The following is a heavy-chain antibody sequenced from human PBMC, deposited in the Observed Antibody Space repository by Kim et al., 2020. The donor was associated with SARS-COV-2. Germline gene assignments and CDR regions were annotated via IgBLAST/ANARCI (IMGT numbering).Heavy chain of an antibody. CDR3: ARGRYYYDSSGYYYGHLIVYYFDY. J-gene: IGHJ4*02. V-gene: IGHV4-34*01. Sequence: SETLSLTCAVYGGSFSGYYWSWIRQPPGKGLEWIGEINHSGSTNYNPSLKSRVTISVDTSKNQFSLKLSSVTAADTAVYYCARGRYYYDSSGYYYGHLIVYYFDYWGQGTLVTVSS. D-gene: IGHD3-22*01. CDR1: GGSFSGYY. CDR2: INHSGST.